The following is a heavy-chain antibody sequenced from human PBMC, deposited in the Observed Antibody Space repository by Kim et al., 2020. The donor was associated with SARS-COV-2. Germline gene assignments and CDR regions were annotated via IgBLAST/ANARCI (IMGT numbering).Heavy chain of an antibody. CDR3: AKKCDSNWSQFDS. CDR1: GFTFSNYA. Sequence: GGSLRLSCAASGFTFSNYAMSWIRQAPGKGLEWVSVVGPSGSTTYYADSVKGRFTISRANSKNTLYLQMNSLRAEDTAIYYCAKKCDSNWSQFDSWGQGTLVTVSS. J-gene: IGHJ4*02. V-gene: IGHV3-23*01. D-gene: IGHD6-13*01. CDR2: VGPSGSTT.